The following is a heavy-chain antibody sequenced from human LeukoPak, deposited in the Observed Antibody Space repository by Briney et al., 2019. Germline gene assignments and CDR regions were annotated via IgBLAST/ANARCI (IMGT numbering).Heavy chain of an antibody. CDR3: ARESRWDWGSDYYFDY. CDR1: GDSVSSNSAA. V-gene: IGHV6-1*01. CDR2: TYYRSKWYN. D-gene: IGHD7-27*01. Sequence: TSQTLSLTCAISGDSVSSNSAAWNWIRQSPSRGLEWLGRTYYRSKWYNDYAVSVKSRITINPDTSKNQFSLQLNSVTPEDTAVYYCARESRWDWGSDYYFDYWGQGTLVTVSS. J-gene: IGHJ4*02.